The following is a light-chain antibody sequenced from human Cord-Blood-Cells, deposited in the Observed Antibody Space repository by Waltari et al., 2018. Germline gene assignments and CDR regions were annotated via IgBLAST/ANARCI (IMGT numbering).Light chain of an antibody. V-gene: IGKV1-39*01. CDR1: QSISSY. Sequence: DIQMTQSPYYLSASVGDRVTITCRASQSISSYLNWYQQKPGKAPKLLIYAASNLQSGVPSRFSGSGSGTDFTLTISSLQPEDFATYYCQQSYSTPLTFGGGTKVEIK. J-gene: IGKJ4*01. CDR3: QQSYSTPLT. CDR2: AAS.